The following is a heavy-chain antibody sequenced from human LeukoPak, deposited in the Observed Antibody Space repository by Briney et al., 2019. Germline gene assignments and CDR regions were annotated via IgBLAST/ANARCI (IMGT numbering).Heavy chain of an antibody. V-gene: IGHV3-23*01. CDR3: AKDVLGYCSGGSCYSFDY. Sequence: GGSLRLSCAASGFTFSSYGMSWVRQAPGKGLEWVSAISGSGGSTYYADSVKGRFTISRDNSKNTLYLQMNSLRAEDTAVYYCAKDVLGYCSGGSCYSFDYWGQGTLVTVSS. CDR1: GFTFSSYG. J-gene: IGHJ4*02. CDR2: ISGSGGST. D-gene: IGHD2-15*01.